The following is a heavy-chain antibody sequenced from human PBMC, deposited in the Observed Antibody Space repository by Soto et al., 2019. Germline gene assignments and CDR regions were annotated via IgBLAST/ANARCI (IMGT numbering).Heavy chain of an antibody. Sequence: QVQLVESGGGVVQPGRSLRLSCAASGFTFSSYAMHWVRQAPGKGLEWVAVISYDGSNKYYADSVKGRFTISRDNSKNTLYLQMNSLRAEDTAVYYCASYPFYSGYDFGGSVAFDIWGQGTMVTVSS. CDR2: ISYDGSNK. CDR1: GFTFSSYA. CDR3: ASYPFYSGYDFGGSVAFDI. V-gene: IGHV3-30-3*01. D-gene: IGHD5-12*01. J-gene: IGHJ3*02.